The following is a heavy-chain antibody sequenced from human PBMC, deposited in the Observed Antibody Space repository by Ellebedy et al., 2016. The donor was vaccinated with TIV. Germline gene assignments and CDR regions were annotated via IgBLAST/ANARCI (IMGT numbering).Heavy chain of an antibody. J-gene: IGHJ4*02. CDR2: IKQDGSEK. CDR1: GFTFSSYW. CDR3: ARDLGASSSWNGGDY. D-gene: IGHD6-13*01. V-gene: IGHV3-7*04. Sequence: GESLKISXAASGFTFSSYWMSWVRQAPGKGLEWVANIKQDGSEKYYVDSVKGRFTISRDNAKNSLYLQMNSLRAEDTAVYYCARDLGASSSWNGGDYWGQGTLVTVSS.